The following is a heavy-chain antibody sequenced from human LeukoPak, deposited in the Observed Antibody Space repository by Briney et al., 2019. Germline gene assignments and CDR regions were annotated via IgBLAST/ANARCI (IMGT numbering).Heavy chain of an antibody. V-gene: IGHV4-61*02. CDR1: GGSISSGSYY. CDR2: IYTSGST. D-gene: IGHD3-3*01. J-gene: IGHJ4*02. CDR3: ASATIFGVVIVPFDY. Sequence: PAETLSLTCTVSGGSISSGSYYWSWMRPPAGMGLEWIGRIYTSGSTNYNPSLKSRVTMSVNTSKHQFSLQLSSVTAADTAVYYCASATIFGVVIVPFDYWGQGTLVTVSS.